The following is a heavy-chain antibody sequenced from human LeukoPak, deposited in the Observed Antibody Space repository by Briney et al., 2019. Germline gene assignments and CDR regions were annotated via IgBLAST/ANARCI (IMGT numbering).Heavy chain of an antibody. J-gene: IGHJ6*04. D-gene: IGHD6-13*01. CDR1: GYTFTTYG. CDR2: ISAYNGNT. CDR3: ARDPTPRTYSRGPYYYYYGMDV. Sequence: ASVNVSCTVSGYTFTTYGISWVRQAPGQGLEGMGWISAYNGNTNYTQKLQGRVTMTTDTSTSTAYMELRSLRSDDTAVYYCARDPTPRTYSRGPYYYYYGMDVWGKGTTVTVSS. V-gene: IGHV1-18*04.